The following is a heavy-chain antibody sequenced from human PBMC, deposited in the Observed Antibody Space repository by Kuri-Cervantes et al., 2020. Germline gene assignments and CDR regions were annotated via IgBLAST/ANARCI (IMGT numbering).Heavy chain of an antibody. Sequence: SPNISCAAPGFTFSSYGMHWVRQAPGKGLEWVPVISYDGSNKYYADPVKGRFTISRDNSRNTLYLQMSSLRAEDTAIYYCAKEGSRRDGYNCWFDPWGHGTLVTVSS. CDR1: GFTFSSYG. D-gene: IGHD5-24*01. CDR2: ISYDGSNK. J-gene: IGHJ5*02. V-gene: IGHV3-30*18. CDR3: AKEGSRRDGYNCWFDP.